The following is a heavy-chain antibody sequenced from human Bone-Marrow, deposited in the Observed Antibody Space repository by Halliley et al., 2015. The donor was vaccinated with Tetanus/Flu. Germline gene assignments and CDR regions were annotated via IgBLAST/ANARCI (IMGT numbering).Heavy chain of an antibody. Sequence: SGSSAYYADSVKGRFIISRDNSKNTLNLQMNSLKAEDTAVYFCAKGKLRITPIVVLNTAFDYWGQGTLVTVSS. CDR2: SGSSA. CDR3: AKGKLRITPIVVLNTAFDY. D-gene: IGHD3-22*01. J-gene: IGHJ4*02. V-gene: IGHV3-23*01.